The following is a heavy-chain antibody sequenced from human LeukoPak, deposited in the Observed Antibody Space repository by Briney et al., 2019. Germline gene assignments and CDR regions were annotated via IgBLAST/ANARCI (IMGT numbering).Heavy chain of an antibody. J-gene: IGHJ6*03. D-gene: IGHD1-1*01. CDR1: GRTFITYA. CDR2: IIPLFGTA. V-gene: IGHV1-69*05. CDR3: ARDPAERIRRASYYYYMDV. Sequence: SVTVSCKASGRTFITYAISWVRQAPGQARGWMGGIIPLFGTADFAQKFQGRVTIITDESTSTVYMELSSLRTGDTAVSSYARDPAERIRRASYYYYMDVWGQGTTVTVSS.